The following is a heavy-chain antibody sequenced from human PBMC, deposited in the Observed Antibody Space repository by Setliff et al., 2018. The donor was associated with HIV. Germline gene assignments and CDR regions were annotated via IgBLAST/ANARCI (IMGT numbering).Heavy chain of an antibody. CDR2: INHGGHT. Sequence: SQTLSLTCAVYGGSFSGFYWSWIRQPPGKGLEWIGEINHGGHTNYNPSLKSRATILVDTSKKQFSLRLSSVTAADTAVYHCARLPRGVDNSDYWGQGTLVTVSS. J-gene: IGHJ4*02. CDR3: ARLPRGVDNSDY. CDR1: GGSFSGFY. D-gene: IGHD3-10*01. V-gene: IGHV4-34*01.